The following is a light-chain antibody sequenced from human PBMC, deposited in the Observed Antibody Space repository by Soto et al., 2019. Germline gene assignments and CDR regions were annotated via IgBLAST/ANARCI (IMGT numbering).Light chain of an antibody. Sequence: DIVLTQSPGTLSLSPGDRATLSCRTSRFVSNYYVAWYQQRPGQAPRLLIYAASSRATDIPDRFSGSGSGTDSTLTISRLEPEDFAVYYCQHYADSPPVFTFGRGTKVEI. J-gene: IGKJ3*01. CDR1: RFVSNYY. CDR2: AAS. V-gene: IGKV3-20*01. CDR3: QHYADSPPVFT.